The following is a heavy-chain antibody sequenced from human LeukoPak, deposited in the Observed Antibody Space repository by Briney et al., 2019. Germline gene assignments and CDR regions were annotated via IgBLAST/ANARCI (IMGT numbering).Heavy chain of an antibody. CDR3: ARDFKARDSSSWYWHYYGMDV. V-gene: IGHV4-59*01. D-gene: IGHD6-13*01. J-gene: IGHJ6*02. CDR1: GGSISSYY. Sequence: SETLSLTCTVSGGSISSYYWSWIRQPPGKGLEWIGYIYYSGSTNYNPSLKSRVTISVDTSKNQFSLKLSSVTAADTAVYYCARDFKARDSSSWYWHYYGMDVWGQGTTVTVSS. CDR2: IYYSGST.